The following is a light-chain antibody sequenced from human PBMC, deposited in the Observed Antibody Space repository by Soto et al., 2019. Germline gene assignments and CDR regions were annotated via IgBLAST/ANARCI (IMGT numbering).Light chain of an antibody. J-gene: IGKJ4*01. CDR3: KQYYSAPLT. CDR1: RNILYSSNNKNY. CDR2: WAS. Sequence: DIVMTQSPDSLAVSLGERATIDCKSSRNILYSSNNKNYLAWYQQKPGQPPKLLIYWASTRESGVPDRFSGSGSGTDFTLTISSLQAEDVAVYYCKQYYSAPLTFGGGTKVEI. V-gene: IGKV4-1*01.